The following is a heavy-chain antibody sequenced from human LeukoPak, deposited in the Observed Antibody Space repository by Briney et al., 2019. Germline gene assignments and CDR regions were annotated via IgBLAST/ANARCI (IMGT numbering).Heavy chain of an antibody. CDR3: AHYGDYRFMYYFDS. CDR2: IYWNDDN. V-gene: IGHV2-5*01. J-gene: IGHJ4*02. CDR1: GFSLTTSGVG. Sequence: SGPALVKPTQTLTLTCTFSGFSLTTSGVGVGWIRQPPGKALEWLALIYWNDDNRYGPSLRSRLTITKDTSKNQVVLSMSNMDPADTATYFCAHYGDYRFMYYFDSWGQGTLVTVSS. D-gene: IGHD4-17*01.